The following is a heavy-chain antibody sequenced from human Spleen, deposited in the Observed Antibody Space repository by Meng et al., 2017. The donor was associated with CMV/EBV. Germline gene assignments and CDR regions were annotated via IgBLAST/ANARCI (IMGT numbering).Heavy chain of an antibody. CDR3: ATGSGDFDH. D-gene: IGHD1-26*01. J-gene: IGHJ4*02. Sequence: QVQLQESGPGLVRPSETLSLTCMVSGAPISYFYWSWIRQSAGKGLEWIGRIQSDGNTYYNPSLKSRVTVSQDTSKNQIFLRLRSVTAADTAVYYCATGSGDFDHWGQGTLVTVSS. V-gene: IGHV4-4*07. CDR2: IQSDGNT. CDR1: GAPISYFY.